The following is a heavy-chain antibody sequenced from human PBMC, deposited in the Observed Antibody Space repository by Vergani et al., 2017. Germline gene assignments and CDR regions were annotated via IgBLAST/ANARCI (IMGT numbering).Heavy chain of an antibody. Sequence: EVQLVQSGAEVKKPGESLKISCKGSGYSFTSYWIGWVRQMPGKGLEWMEIIYPGDSDTRYSPSFQGQGTIPADKSISTAYLQWSSLKASDTAMYYCARAGGSSVYYYYYMDVWGKGTTVTVSS. CDR2: IYPGDSDT. CDR1: GYSFTSYW. D-gene: IGHD6-6*01. CDR3: ARAGGSSVYYYYYMDV. V-gene: IGHV5-51*03. J-gene: IGHJ6*03.